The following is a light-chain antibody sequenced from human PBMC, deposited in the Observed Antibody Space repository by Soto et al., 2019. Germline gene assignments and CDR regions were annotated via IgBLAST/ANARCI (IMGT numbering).Light chain of an antibody. V-gene: IGKV1-12*01. CDR2: AAY. Sequence: DIQMTQSPSSVSAAAGERVTITCRAIKGIISCLAWYQQKPGKAPKLLIYAAYSLKSGVPSRFRGSGSGTDFTLTISSLEPEYFAAYYCQQTNSFPLTCGGGTKVEIK. CDR3: QQTNSFPLT. J-gene: IGKJ4*01. CDR1: KGIISC.